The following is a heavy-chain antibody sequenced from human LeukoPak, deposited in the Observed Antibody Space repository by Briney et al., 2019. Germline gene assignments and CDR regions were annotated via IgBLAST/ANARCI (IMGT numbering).Heavy chain of an antibody. V-gene: IGHV4-34*01. CDR1: GGSFSGYY. CDR2: INHSGST. Sequence: SETLSLTCAVYGGSFSGYYWSWIRQPPGKGLEWIGEINHSGSTNYNPSLKSRVTISVDTSKNQFSLKLSSVTAADTAVYYCAARLGVTYYYYYMDVWGKGTTVTISS. J-gene: IGHJ6*03. D-gene: IGHD3-22*01. CDR3: AARLGVTYYYYYMDV.